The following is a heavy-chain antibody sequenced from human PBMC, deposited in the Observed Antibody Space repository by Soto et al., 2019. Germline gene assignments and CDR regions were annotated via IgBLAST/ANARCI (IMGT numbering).Heavy chain of an antibody. CDR1: GYTFTSYG. CDR2: ISAYNGNT. D-gene: IGHD3-9*01. V-gene: IGHV1-18*01. Sequence: QVQLVQSGAEVKKPGASVKVSCKASGYTFTSYGISWVRQAPGQGLEWMGWISAYNGNTNYAQKLQGRVTMTTDTSTSTAYMELRSLRSDDTAVYYCARPYDDILTGYYLGAFDIWGQGTMVTVSS. CDR3: ARPYDDILTGYYLGAFDI. J-gene: IGHJ3*02.